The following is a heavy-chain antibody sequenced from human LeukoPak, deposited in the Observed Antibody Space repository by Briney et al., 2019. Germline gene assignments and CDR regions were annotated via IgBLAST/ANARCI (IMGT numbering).Heavy chain of an antibody. CDR3: ARVKFDSSGYYQDAFDI. CDR2: IYSSVST. CDR1: GGSISSYY. D-gene: IGHD3-22*01. V-gene: IGHV4-4*07. Sequence: SETLSLTCTVSGGSISSYYWIWIRQPAGKALEWIGRIYSSVSTNYNPSLKSRVTMSVDTSKNQFSLKLSSVTAADTAVYHCARVKFDSSGYYQDAFDIWGQGTMVTVSS. J-gene: IGHJ3*02.